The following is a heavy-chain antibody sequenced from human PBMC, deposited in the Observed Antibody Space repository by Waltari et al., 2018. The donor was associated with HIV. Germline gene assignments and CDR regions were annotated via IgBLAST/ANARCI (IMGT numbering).Heavy chain of an antibody. CDR2: IYYSGGT. CDR3: ARHSFTGYSNGWPSDY. J-gene: IGHJ4*02. D-gene: IGHD6-19*01. Sequence: QLQLQESGPGLVKPSETLSLTCTVSGGSISSTSYFWGWIRQPPGKGLEWIGSIYYSGGTSSNPSLKSRVTISVDTSKNQFSLKLSSVTATDTAVYYCARHSFTGYSNGWPSDYWVQGTLVTVSS. V-gene: IGHV4-39*01. CDR1: GGSISSTSYF.